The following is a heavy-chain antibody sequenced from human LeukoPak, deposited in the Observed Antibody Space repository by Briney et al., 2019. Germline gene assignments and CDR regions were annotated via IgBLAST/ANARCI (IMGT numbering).Heavy chain of an antibody. CDR1: GVSISSFY. Sequence: SETLSLTCTVSGVSISSFYRNWIRQPAGKGLEWIGRIYTSGSTIYNPSLKSRVTMSVDTSKNQFSLKLSSVTAADTAVYYCARRGIVGATSDGAFDIWGQGTMVTVSS. V-gene: IGHV4-4*07. D-gene: IGHD1-26*01. J-gene: IGHJ3*02. CDR3: ARRGIVGATSDGAFDI. CDR2: IYTSGST.